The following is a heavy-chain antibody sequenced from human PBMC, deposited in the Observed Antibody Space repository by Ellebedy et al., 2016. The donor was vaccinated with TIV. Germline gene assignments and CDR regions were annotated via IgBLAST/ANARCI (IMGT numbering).Heavy chain of an antibody. J-gene: IGHJ6*03. Sequence: ASVKVSXXASGYTFTSYNINWVRQATGQGLEWVGWMNPNSGDTGYAQKFQGRVNMTRNTSIRTASMELSSLRHDDTAIYYCARGRTIFGAVKLYYLDVWGKGTTATVS. V-gene: IGHV1-8*01. CDR2: MNPNSGDT. D-gene: IGHD3-3*01. CDR1: GYTFTSYN. CDR3: ARGRTIFGAVKLYYLDV.